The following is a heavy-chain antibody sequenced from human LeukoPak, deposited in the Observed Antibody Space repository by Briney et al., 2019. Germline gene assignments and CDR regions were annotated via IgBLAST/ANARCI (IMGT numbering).Heavy chain of an antibody. V-gene: IGHV4-4*07. D-gene: IGHD3-3*01. Sequence: SETLSLTCTVSGGSISSYYWSWIRQPAGKGLEWIGRIYTSGSTNYNPSLKSRVTMSVDTSKNQFSLKLSSVTAADTAVYYCAREGPLFFPLTEFDPWGQGTLVTVSS. CDR3: AREGPLFFPLTEFDP. CDR1: GGSISSYY. J-gene: IGHJ5*02. CDR2: IYTSGST.